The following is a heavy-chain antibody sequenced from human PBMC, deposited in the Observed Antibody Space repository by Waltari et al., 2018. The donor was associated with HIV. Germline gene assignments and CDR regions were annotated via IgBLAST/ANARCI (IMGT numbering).Heavy chain of an antibody. CDR2: ISKKSSTI. Sequence: EEQLVESGGGLVQPGGSLRLSCAGFGFNLRSHNINWVRQAPGQGLEWISVISKKSSTILYAESVKSRFIVSRDNAKNSGYLQMNNLRAEDTAIYYCAVKLHNSSAYYSSWGPGSMVTVSS. CDR3: AVKLHNSSAYYSS. D-gene: IGHD3-22*01. J-gene: IGHJ4*02. V-gene: IGHV3-48*04. CDR1: GFNLRSHN.